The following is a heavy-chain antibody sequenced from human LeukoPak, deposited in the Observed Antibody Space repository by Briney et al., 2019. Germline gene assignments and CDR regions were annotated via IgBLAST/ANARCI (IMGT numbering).Heavy chain of an antibody. CDR2: IKQGGGQR. D-gene: IGHD4-11*01. CDR3: ARGPNFSDYEDFLDS. V-gene: IGHV3-7*01. J-gene: IGHJ4*02. Sequence: PGGSLRLSCAASGFSFGSHWMTWVRLAPGKGLEWVANIKQGGGQRYYVDSVKGRFTISRDDAKSTLFLQMNNVRAEDSALYYCARGPNFSDYEDFLDSWGQGTLVTVSS. CDR1: GFSFGSHW.